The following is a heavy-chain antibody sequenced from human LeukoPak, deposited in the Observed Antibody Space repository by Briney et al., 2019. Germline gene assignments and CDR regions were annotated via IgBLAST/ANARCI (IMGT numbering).Heavy chain of an antibody. V-gene: IGHV1-3*01. J-gene: IGHJ4*02. CDR3: ARAPPGRGAQWRPFDY. CDR1: GYTFTSYA. Sequence: GASVKVSCKASGYTFTSYAMHWVRQAPGQRLEWMGWINAGNGNTKYSQKFQGRVTITRDTSASTAYMELSSLRSEDTAVYYCARAPPGRGAQWRPFDYWGQGTLVTVSS. D-gene: IGHD6-19*01. CDR2: INAGNGNT.